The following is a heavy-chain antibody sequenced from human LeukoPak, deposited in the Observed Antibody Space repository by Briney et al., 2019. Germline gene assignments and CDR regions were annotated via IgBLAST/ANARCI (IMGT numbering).Heavy chain of an antibody. V-gene: IGHV4-59*01. CDR2: IYYSGSI. CDR3: ARDQGYYPNAFDI. J-gene: IGHJ3*02. Sequence: SETLSLTCAVYGGSFSGYYWSWIRQPPGKGLEWIGYIYYSGSINYNPSLKSRVTISVDTSKNQFSLKLSSVTAADTAVYYCARDQGYYPNAFDIWGQGTMVTVSS. D-gene: IGHD3-10*01. CDR1: GGSFSGYY.